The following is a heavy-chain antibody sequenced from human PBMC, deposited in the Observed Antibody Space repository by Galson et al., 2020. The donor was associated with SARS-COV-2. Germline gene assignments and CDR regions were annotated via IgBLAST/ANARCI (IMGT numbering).Heavy chain of an antibody. V-gene: IGHV4-59*01. CDR3: ARARSSGYHNWFDP. CDR2: IYYSGST. J-gene: IGHJ5*02. Sequence: ETLSLTCTVSGGSISSYYWSWIRQPPGKGLEWIGYIYYSGSTNYNPSLKSRVTISVDTSKNQFSLKLSSVTAADTAVYYCARARSSGYHNWFDPWGQGTLVTVSS. CDR1: GGSISSYY. D-gene: IGHD3-22*01.